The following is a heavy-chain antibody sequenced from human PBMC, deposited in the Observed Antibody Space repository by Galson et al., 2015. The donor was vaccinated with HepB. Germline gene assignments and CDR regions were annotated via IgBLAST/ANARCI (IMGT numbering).Heavy chain of an antibody. CDR1: GYTFTSYA. Sequence: SVKVSCKASGYTFTSYAMHWVRQAPGQRLEWMGWINAGNGNTKYSQKFQGRVTITRDTSASTAYMELSSLRSEDTAVYYCAWTPGIAAAGTVGGFDPWGQGTLVTVSS. D-gene: IGHD6-13*01. CDR2: INAGNGNT. CDR3: AWTPGIAAAGTVGGFDP. V-gene: IGHV1-3*01. J-gene: IGHJ5*02.